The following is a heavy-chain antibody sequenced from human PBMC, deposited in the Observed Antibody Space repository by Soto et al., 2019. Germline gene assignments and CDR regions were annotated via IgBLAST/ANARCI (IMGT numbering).Heavy chain of an antibody. D-gene: IGHD3-10*01. CDR2: IIPIFGTA. V-gene: IGHV1-69*01. CDR1: GGTFNSYA. J-gene: IGHJ6*02. CDR3: ALWGFRDGNKSKNNYGMEG. Sequence: QVQLVQSGAEVKKPGSSVKVSCKASGGTFNSYAISWVRQAPGQGLEWMGGIIPIFGTANYAQNFQGRVAITADESTSAAYMQLRSLRSDDTAVYYCALWGFRDGNKSKNNYGMEGWGQGTTVTVSS.